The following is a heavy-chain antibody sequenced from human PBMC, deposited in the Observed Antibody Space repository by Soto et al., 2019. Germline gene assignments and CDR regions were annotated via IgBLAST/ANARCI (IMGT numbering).Heavy chain of an antibody. CDR2: IYPGDSDT. D-gene: IGHD1-26*01. J-gene: IGHJ6*02. CDR1: GYSFTSYW. CDR3: ARLVGALTYYYYGMDV. Sequence: PGESLKISCKGSGYSFTSYWIGWVRQMPGKGLEWMGIIYPGDSDTRYSPSFQGQVTISADKSISTAYLQWSSLKASDTAMYYCARLVGALTYYYYGMDVWGQGTTVTVSS. V-gene: IGHV5-51*01.